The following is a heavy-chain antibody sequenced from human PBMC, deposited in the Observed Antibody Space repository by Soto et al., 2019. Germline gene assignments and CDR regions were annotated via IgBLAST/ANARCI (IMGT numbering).Heavy chain of an antibody. J-gene: IGHJ6*03. Sequence: GGSLRLSCAASGFTVSSKYMSWVRQAPGKGLEWVSLIQSGGRTYYADSVKGRFTISRDNSKNTLYLQMDSLRAEDTAVYCCAKDIVPAAKGQNYYYYMDVWGKGTTVTVSS. CDR2: IQSGGRT. D-gene: IGHD2-2*01. V-gene: IGHV3-66*01. CDR1: GFTVSSKY. CDR3: AKDIVPAAKGQNYYYYMDV.